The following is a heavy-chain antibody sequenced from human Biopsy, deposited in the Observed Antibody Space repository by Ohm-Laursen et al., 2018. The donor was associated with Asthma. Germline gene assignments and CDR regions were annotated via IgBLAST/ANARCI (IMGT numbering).Heavy chain of an antibody. Sequence: ASVNASCKTSGYTFNSAGITWVRQAPGQGLECMGWISVYNGNTKVAQKLQDRVTMITDTSTSTAYMELRSLRSDDTAVYFCARAVDYSHYYGIDVWGQGTTVTVS. CDR1: GYTFNSAG. J-gene: IGHJ6*02. CDR2: ISVYNGNT. D-gene: IGHD3-10*01. CDR3: ARAVDYSHYYGIDV. V-gene: IGHV1-18*01.